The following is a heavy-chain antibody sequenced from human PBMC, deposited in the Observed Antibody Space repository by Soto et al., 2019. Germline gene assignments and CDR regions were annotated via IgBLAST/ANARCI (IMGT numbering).Heavy chain of an antibody. CDR2: ISSSSSYI. CDR3: ARDLRLHEEYYYYYGMDV. D-gene: IGHD4-4*01. CDR1: GFTFSSYS. J-gene: IGHJ6*02. V-gene: IGHV3-21*01. Sequence: GGSLRLSCAASGFTFSSYSMNWVRQAPGKGLEWVSSISSSSSYIYYADSVEGRFTISRDNAKNSLYLQMNSLRAEDAAVYYCARDLRLHEEYYYYYGMDVWGQGTTVTVSS.